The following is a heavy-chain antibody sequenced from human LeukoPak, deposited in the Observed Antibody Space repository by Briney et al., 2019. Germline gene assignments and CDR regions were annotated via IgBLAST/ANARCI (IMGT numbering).Heavy chain of an antibody. CDR3: ARRSGTYHAFDI. CDR2: IYYSGST. CDR1: GGSISSSSYY. Sequence: NPSETLSLTCTVSGGSISSSSYYWGWIRQPPGKGLEWIGSIYYSGSTYYNPSLKSRVTISVDTSKNQFSLKLSSVTAADTAVYYCARRSGTYHAFDIWGQGTMVTVSS. J-gene: IGHJ3*02. V-gene: IGHV4-39*01. D-gene: IGHD1-26*01.